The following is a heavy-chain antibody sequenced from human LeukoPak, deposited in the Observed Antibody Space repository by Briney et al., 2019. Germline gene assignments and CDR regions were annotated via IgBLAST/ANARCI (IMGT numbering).Heavy chain of an antibody. D-gene: IGHD3-10*01. CDR3: ARGSNYYGSGSAYYYYMDV. V-gene: IGHV4-4*07. Sequence: KPSETLSLTWTFSGGSINNFYWGWVRQPAGKGLGWIGGIHASENTNYNPSLKSRVTMSVDTSKNQFSLKLSSVTAADTAVYYCARGSNYYGSGSAYYYYMDVWGKGTTVTVSS. J-gene: IGHJ6*03. CDR2: IHASENT. CDR1: GGSINNFY.